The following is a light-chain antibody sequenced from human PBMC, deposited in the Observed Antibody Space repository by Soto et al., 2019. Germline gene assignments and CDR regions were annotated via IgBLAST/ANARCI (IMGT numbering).Light chain of an antibody. Sequence: DIQMTQSPSSLSASVGDRVTITCRASQSISSYLNWYQQKPGKAPKLLIYAASSLQRGVPSRFSGSGSGTNITLTISSLQPEDVSTYYCQQSQSSRWTFGKGHNGDIK. CDR2: AAS. J-gene: IGKJ1*01. V-gene: IGKV1-39*01. CDR3: QQSQSSRWT. CDR1: QSISSY.